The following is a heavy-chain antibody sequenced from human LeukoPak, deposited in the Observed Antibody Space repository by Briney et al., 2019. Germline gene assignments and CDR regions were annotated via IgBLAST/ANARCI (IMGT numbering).Heavy chain of an antibody. CDR1: GGSFSGYY. D-gene: IGHD4-17*01. CDR2: INHSGST. Sequence: SETLSLTCAVYGGSFSGYYWSWIRQPPGKGLEWIGEINHSGSTYYNPSLKSRVTISVDTSKNQFSLKLSSVTAADTAVYYCARQSSDYGDYGDAFDIWGQGTMVTVSS. V-gene: IGHV4-34*01. J-gene: IGHJ3*02. CDR3: ARQSSDYGDYGDAFDI.